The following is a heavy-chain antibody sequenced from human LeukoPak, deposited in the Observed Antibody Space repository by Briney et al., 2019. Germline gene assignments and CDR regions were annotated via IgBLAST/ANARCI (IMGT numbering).Heavy chain of an antibody. CDR1: GGSFSGYY. D-gene: IGHD3-9*01. V-gene: IGHV4-34*01. CDR2: INHSGST. J-gene: IGHJ4*02. CDR3: ARGNFDWLLSHPYFDY. Sequence: KPSETLSLTCAVYGGSFSGYYWSWIRQPPGKGLEWIGEINHSGSTNYNPSLKSRVTISVDTSKNQFSLKLSSVTAADTAVYYCARGNFDWLLSHPYFDYWGQGTLVTVSS.